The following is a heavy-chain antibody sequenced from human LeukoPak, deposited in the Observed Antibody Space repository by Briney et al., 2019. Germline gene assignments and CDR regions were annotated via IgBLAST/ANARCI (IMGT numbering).Heavy chain of an antibody. CDR2: IIPYFGTS. J-gene: IGHJ4*02. CDR1: GVTFSRLV. V-gene: IGHV1-69*01. CDR3: TRDAGDYGGSGSYPDY. D-gene: IGHD3-10*01. Sequence: ASVTVSCKASGVTFSRLVVSWVRPAPGQGLEWVGQIIPYFGTSNYAQNFQGRVTLTADEATNTAYMELNRLRSDDTAVYYCTRDAGDYGGSGSYPDYWGQGTLVTVSS.